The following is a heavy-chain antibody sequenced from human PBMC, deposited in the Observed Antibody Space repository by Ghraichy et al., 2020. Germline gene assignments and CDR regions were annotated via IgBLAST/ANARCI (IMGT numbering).Heavy chain of an antibody. J-gene: IGHJ4*02. Sequence: GESLNISCAASGFTFSNYNMNWVRQAPGKGLEWVSYISGSASSIYYADSVKGQFTISRDNAKNSLYLQMNSLRDEDTAVYYCASEWELFDFWGQGTLVTVSS. CDR1: GFTFSNYN. V-gene: IGHV3-48*02. CDR3: ASEWELFDF. CDR2: ISGSASSI. D-gene: IGHD1-26*01.